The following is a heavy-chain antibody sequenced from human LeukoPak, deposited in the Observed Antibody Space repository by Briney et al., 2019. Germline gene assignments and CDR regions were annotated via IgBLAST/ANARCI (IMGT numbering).Heavy chain of an antibody. CDR2: ISAYNGNT. J-gene: IGHJ4*02. D-gene: IGHD1-20*01. CDR1: GYTFTSYG. Sequence: ASVKVSCKASGYTFTSYGISWVRQAPGQGLEWMGWISAYNGNTNYAQKLQGRVTMTTDTSTSTADMELRSLRSDDTAVYYCARATSNNWNAPPDYWGQGTLVTVSS. CDR3: ARATSNNWNAPPDY. V-gene: IGHV1-18*01.